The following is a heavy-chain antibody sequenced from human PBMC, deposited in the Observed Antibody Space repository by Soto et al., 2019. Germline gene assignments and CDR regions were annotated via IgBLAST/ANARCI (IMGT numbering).Heavy chain of an antibody. D-gene: IGHD3-22*01. CDR3: ASIEVGYNHYYGMDV. Sequence: QVQLQESGPGLVKPSETLSLTCTVSGGSISSYYWSWIRQPAGKGLEWIGRIYTSGSTNYNPSLKSRVTMSVGTSKNQFSLKLSSVTAADTAVYYCASIEVGYNHYYGMDVWGQGTTVTVSS. V-gene: IGHV4-4*07. CDR2: IYTSGST. J-gene: IGHJ6*02. CDR1: GGSISSYY.